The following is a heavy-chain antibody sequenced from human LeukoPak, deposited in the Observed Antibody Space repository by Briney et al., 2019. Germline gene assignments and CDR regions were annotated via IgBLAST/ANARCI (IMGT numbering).Heavy chain of an antibody. D-gene: IGHD3-22*01. CDR2: ISSSSSYI. V-gene: IGHV3-21*01. CDR1: GFTFSSYS. J-gene: IGHJ4*02. CDR3: ARVRHSSGYYYWYFDY. Sequence: GGSLRLSCAASGFTFSSYSMNWVRQAPGKGLEWVSSISSSSSYIYYADSVKGRFTISRDNAKNSLYLQMNSLRAEDTAVYYCARVRHSSGYYYWYFDYWGQGTLVTVSS.